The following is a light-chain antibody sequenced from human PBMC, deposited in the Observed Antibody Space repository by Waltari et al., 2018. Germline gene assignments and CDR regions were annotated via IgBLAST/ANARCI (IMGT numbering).Light chain of an antibody. CDR2: GAS. Sequence: EIVMTQSPATLSVSQGERATLSCRASQGISSDLAWYQQKPGQAPRLLIFGASTRATGVPARFSGSGSGTEFTLTISSLQSEDFGVYYCQQSKIWPAFGQGTKVEIK. CDR1: QGISSD. CDR3: QQSKIWPA. J-gene: IGKJ1*01. V-gene: IGKV3-15*01.